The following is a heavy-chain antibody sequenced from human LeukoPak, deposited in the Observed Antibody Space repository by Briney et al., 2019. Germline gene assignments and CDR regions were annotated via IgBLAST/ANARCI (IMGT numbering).Heavy chain of an antibody. J-gene: IGHJ4*02. Sequence: GGSLRLSCAASGFTFSSFAMNWVHQAPGKGLERVSHINGDAIIRYEDSVKGRFTISRDNSKNSLYLQMNSLRDEDTAVYYCARQGSFGEVDYWGQGTLVTVSS. V-gene: IGHV3-48*03. CDR3: ARQGSFGEVDY. CDR1: GFTFSSFA. CDR2: INGDAII. D-gene: IGHD3-10*01.